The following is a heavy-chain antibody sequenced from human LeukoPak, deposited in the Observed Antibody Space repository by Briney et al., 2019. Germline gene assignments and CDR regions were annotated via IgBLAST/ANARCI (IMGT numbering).Heavy chain of an antibody. CDR2: ISSSDTYI. J-gene: IGHJ4*02. CDR3: ARDGGSAIPFDY. CDR1: GFTFSSYS. Sequence: GGSLRLSCAASGFTFSSYSMNWVRQAPGKGLEWVSSISSSDTYIYHADSVKGRFTISRDNAKNSLYLQMNSLRAEDTAVYYCARDGGSAIPFDYWGQGTLVTVSS. V-gene: IGHV3-21*01.